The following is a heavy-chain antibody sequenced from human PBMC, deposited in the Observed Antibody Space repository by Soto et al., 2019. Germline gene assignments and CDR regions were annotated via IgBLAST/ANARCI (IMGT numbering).Heavy chain of an antibody. V-gene: IGHV3-23*01. D-gene: IGHD3-3*01. CDR3: AKVSGFYPHYEVSDS. J-gene: IGHJ5*01. CDR1: GFTFRSYA. CDR2: ISGSGGST. Sequence: GGSLRLSCAASGFTFRSYAMSWVRQVPGKGLERVSGISGSGGSTYYAESVKGRFTISRDNSKNTVYLQANSLRVEDKAVYYCAKVSGFYPHYEVSDSWGQGSLVTVSS.